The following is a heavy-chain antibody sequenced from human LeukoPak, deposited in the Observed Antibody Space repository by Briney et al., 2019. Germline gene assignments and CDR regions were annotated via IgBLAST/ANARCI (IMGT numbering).Heavy chain of an antibody. CDR2: ISSSSSYT. CDR3: ARGLVGEGEFDP. D-gene: IGHD1-26*01. V-gene: IGHV3-11*06. Sequence: PGGSLRLSCEASGFTFSDYYMSWIRQAPGKGLEWVSYISSSSSYTNYADSVKGRFTISRDNAKNSLYLQMSSLRAEDTAVYYCARGLVGEGEFDPWGQGTLVTVSS. J-gene: IGHJ5*02. CDR1: GFTFSDYY.